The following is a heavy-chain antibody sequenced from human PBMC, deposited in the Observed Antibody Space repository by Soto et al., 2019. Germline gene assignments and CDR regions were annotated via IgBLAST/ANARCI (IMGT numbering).Heavy chain of an antibody. Sequence: ASVKVSCKASGYTFTSYGISWVRQAPGQGLEWMGWISAYNGNTNYAQKLQGRVTMTTDTSTRTAYMELRSLRSDDTAVYYCAFLPSDTRYYSYGTDVCGQGTTVTV. V-gene: IGHV1-18*04. J-gene: IGHJ6*02. D-gene: IGHD2-2*01. CDR1: GYTFTSYG. CDR3: AFLPSDTRYYSYGTDV. CDR2: ISAYNGNT.